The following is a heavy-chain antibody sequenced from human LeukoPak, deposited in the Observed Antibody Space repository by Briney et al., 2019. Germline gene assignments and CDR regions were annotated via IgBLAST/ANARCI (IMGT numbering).Heavy chain of an antibody. CDR1: GFTFSSYE. J-gene: IGHJ4*02. CDR2: ISSSGNTI. D-gene: IGHD6-13*01. CDR3: ARDQGYSSSWVDLDY. Sequence: GGSLRLSCAASGFTFSSYEMNWVRQAPGKGLEWVSYISSSGNTIYYADSVKGRFTISRDNAKNSLYLQMNSLRAEDTAVYYCARDQGYSSSWVDLDYWGQGTLVTVSS. V-gene: IGHV3-48*03.